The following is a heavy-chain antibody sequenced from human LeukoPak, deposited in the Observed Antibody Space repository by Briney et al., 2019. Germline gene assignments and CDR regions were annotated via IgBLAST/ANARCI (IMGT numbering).Heavy chain of an antibody. V-gene: IGHV4-39*01. CDR1: GGSISSAAYY. CDR3: ARRPMAAGNNWFDP. CDR2: IYYTGTT. J-gene: IGHJ5*02. Sequence: SETLSLTCTVSGGSISSAAYYWGWVRQPPGKGLDWIGSIYYTGTTYYSPSLQTRATLSFDTSKNQFSLKLTSVTAADTAVYFRARRPMAAGNNWFDPWGQGTLVTVSS. D-gene: IGHD6-13*01.